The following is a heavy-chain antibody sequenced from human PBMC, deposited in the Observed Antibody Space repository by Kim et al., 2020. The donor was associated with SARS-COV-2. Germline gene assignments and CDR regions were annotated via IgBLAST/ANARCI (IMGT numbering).Heavy chain of an antibody. CDR3: ARGLGYYDSSGYYAY. Sequence: SGTLSLTCAVYGGSFSGYYWSWIRQPPGRGLEWIGEINHSGSTNYIPSLKSRVTISLDTSKNQFSLKLNSVTAADTAVYYCARGLGYYDSSGYYAYWGQG. CDR1: GGSFSGYY. V-gene: IGHV4-34*01. CDR2: INHSGST. J-gene: IGHJ4*02. D-gene: IGHD3-22*01.